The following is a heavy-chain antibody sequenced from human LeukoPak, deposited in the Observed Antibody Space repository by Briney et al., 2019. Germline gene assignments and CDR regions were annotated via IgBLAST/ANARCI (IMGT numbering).Heavy chain of an antibody. CDR3: ARVVPGSSPSLFYMDV. J-gene: IGHJ6*03. CDR1: GGSISSYY. Sequence: SETLSLTCTVSGGSISSYYWSWIRQPPGKGLEWIGYIYYSGSTNYNPSLKSRVTISVDTSKNQFSLKLSSVTAADTAVYYCARVVPGSSPSLFYMDVWGKGTTVTVSS. CDR2: IYYSGST. V-gene: IGHV4-59*01. D-gene: IGHD6-6*01.